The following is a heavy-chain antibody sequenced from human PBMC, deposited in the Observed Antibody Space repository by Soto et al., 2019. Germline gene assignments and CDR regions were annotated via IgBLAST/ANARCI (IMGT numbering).Heavy chain of an antibody. CDR3: TNWNYPQSD. CDR2: ISKDGDIK. CDR1: GFTFNTYG. Sequence: QVQLVESGGGMVQPGESLRLSCAASGFTFNTYGMHWVRQAPGKGLEWVAVISKDGDIKFYADSMKGRFTISRDNSKNTLYLQVNSLRPEDTAVYYCTNWNYPQSDWGQGTRVTVSS. D-gene: IGHD1-7*01. J-gene: IGHJ4*02. V-gene: IGHV3-30*18.